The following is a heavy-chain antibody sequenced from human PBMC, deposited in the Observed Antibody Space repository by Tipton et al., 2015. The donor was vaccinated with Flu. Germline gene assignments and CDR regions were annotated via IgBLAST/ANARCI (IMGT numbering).Heavy chain of an antibody. D-gene: IGHD3-3*01. V-gene: IGHV4-61*02. CDR2: IYTSGST. Sequence: TLSLTCTVSGGSISSGSYYWSWIRRPAGKGLEWIGRIYTSGSTNYNPSLKSRVTISVDTSKNQFSLKLSSVTAADTAVYYCARVPNGMEWLLSWGQGTLVTVSS. J-gene: IGHJ5*02. CDR1: GGSISSGSYY. CDR3: ARVPNGMEWLLS.